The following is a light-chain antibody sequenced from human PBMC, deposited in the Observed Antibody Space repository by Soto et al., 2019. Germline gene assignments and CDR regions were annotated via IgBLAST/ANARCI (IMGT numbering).Light chain of an antibody. CDR2: EVT. J-gene: IGLJ1*01. CDR1: SGDIGSYTY. V-gene: IGLV2-14*01. CDR3: CSYAGSSAYV. Sequence: QSALTQPASVSGSPGQSITISCTGTSGDIGSYTYVSWYQQYPGKAPKLLISEVTNRPSGVSNRFSGSKSGNTASLTISGLQAEDEAHYYCCSYAGSSAYVFGTGTKLTVL.